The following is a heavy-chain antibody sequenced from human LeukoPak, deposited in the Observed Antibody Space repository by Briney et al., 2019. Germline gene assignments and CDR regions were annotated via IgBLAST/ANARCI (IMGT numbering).Heavy chain of an antibody. J-gene: IGHJ4*02. Sequence: GGSLRLSCAASGFTFSSFNMNWVRQAPGKGLEWVSYISSSGSPMYYADSVKGRFTISRDNAKNSLYLQMNSLRAEDTAVYYCATYSGSDWGVDYFDYWGQGTLVTVSS. CDR3: ATYSGSDWGVDYFDY. V-gene: IGHV3-48*04. D-gene: IGHD1-26*01. CDR2: ISSSGSPM. CDR1: GFTFSSFN.